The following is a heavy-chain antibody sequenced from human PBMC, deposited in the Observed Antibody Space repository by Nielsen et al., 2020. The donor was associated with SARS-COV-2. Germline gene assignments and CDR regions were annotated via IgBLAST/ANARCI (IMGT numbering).Heavy chain of an antibody. D-gene: IGHD3-3*01. CDR3: ARRVTVFGVVDVIDY. V-gene: IGHV4-31*03. Sequence: SDTLSLTCTVSGGSISSGGYYWSSIRQHPGKGLEWIGYIYYSGSTYYNPSLKSRVTISVDTSKNQFSLKLSSVTAADTAVYYCARRVTVFGVVDVIDYWGQGTLVTVSS. CDR1: GGSISSGGYY. J-gene: IGHJ4*02. CDR2: IYYSGST.